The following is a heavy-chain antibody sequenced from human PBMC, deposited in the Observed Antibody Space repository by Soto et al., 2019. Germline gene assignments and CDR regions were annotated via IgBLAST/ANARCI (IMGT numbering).Heavy chain of an antibody. CDR1: GFTFRSHG. D-gene: IGHD5-18*01. CDR3: VRMTRGYTYGLDY. V-gene: IGHV3-30*03. Sequence: QVQVLESGGGVVQPGRSLRLSCEASGFTFRSHGMHWVRQAPDKGLEWVAVISFDGSDKYYADSVRGRFAISRDNSQKTLHLEMNNLRPEDTAVYSCVRMTRGYTYGLDYWGQGTLVTVSS. J-gene: IGHJ4*02. CDR2: ISFDGSDK.